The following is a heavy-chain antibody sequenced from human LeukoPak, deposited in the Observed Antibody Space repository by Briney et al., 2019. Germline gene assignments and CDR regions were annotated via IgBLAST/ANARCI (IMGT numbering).Heavy chain of an antibody. J-gene: IGHJ4*02. CDR3: ARVQFGTTLYYFDY. V-gene: IGHV4-39*07. D-gene: IGHD1-7*01. Sequence: SETLSLTCTVSGGSISSSSYYWGWIRQPPGKGLEWIGSIYYSGSTYYNPSLKSRVTISVDTSKNQFSLKLSSVTAADTAVYYCARVQFGTTLYYFDYWGRGTLVTVSS. CDR2: IYYSGST. CDR1: GGSISSSSYY.